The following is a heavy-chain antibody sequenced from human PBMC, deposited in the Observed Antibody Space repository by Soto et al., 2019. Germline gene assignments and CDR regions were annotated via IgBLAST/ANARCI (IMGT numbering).Heavy chain of an antibody. CDR3: AKDDFTDRGEDYFDH. J-gene: IGHJ4*02. CDR2: IGAGGDIT. CDR1: CFSFTNFA. V-gene: IGHV3-23*01. Sequence: GGSLRLSCAASCFSFTNFAMSWVRQAPGKGLEWVSGIGAGGDITFYADSVKGRFGISRDNSKNTVYLQVNSLRAEDTAVYFCAKDDFTDRGEDYFDHWGPGTLVTVSS. D-gene: IGHD2-21*01.